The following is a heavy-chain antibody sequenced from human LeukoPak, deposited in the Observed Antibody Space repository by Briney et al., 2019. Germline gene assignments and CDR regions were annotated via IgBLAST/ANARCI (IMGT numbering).Heavy chain of an antibody. Sequence: PSETLSLTCTLSGGSLSTYYRSWIRQPPGKGLEWIGYIYHSGSTNYNPSLKSRVTITVDTSKNQFSLKLSSVTAADTAVYYCARGGGYASPIGYWGQGALVTVSS. D-gene: IGHD5-12*01. CDR3: ARGGGYASPIGY. CDR2: IYHSGST. J-gene: IGHJ4*02. V-gene: IGHV4-59*01. CDR1: GGSLSTYY.